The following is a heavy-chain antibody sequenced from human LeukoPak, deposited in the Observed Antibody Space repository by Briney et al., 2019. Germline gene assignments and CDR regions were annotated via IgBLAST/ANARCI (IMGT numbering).Heavy chain of an antibody. J-gene: IGHJ5*02. Sequence: ASVKVSCKASGYTFTDYYIHWARQAPGQGLEWMGWINPNSGGAKYSQRFQGRVTMTRATSISTAYMELSSLRSDDTAVYYCARGTNWYSETWGQGTLVTVSS. V-gene: IGHV1-2*02. CDR1: GYTFTDYY. CDR2: INPNSGGA. D-gene: IGHD2-21*01. CDR3: ARGTNWYSET.